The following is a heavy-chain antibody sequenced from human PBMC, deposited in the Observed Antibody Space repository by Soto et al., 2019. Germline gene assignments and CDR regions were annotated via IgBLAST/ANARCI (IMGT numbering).Heavy chain of an antibody. J-gene: IGHJ4*02. CDR2: IIPILGIA. Sequence: QVQLVQSGAEVKKPGSSVKVSCKASGGTFSSYTISWVRQAPGQGLEWMGRIIPILGIANYAQKFQGRVTITADKSTSTAYMEVRSLRSEDTAVYYCARGYGDYVDYWGQGTLVTVSS. V-gene: IGHV1-69*02. CDR3: ARGYGDYVDY. CDR1: GGTFSSYT. D-gene: IGHD3-10*01.